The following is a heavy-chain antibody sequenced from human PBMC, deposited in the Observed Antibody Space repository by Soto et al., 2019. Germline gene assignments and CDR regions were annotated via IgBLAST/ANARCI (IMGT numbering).Heavy chain of an antibody. V-gene: IGHV1-69*06. CDR3: ARGVYGSGNYYTGPSAFDI. Sequence: QVQLEQSGAEVKKPGSSVKISCKASGGTLSDHGVSWLRQAPGQGLEWVGGTIPVFNTAKYAPKFQGRVKIAAYKSTNIAYMELGSLRSDDTAFYSCARGVYGSGNYYTGPSAFDIWGQGTLVIVSS. CDR1: GGTLSDHG. CDR2: TIPVFNTA. D-gene: IGHD3-10*01. J-gene: IGHJ3*02.